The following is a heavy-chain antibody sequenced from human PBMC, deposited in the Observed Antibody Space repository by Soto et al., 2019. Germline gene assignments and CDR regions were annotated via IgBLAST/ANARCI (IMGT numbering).Heavy chain of an antibody. V-gene: IGHV3-23*01. Sequence: EVQLLESGGGLVQPGGSLRLSCAASGFTFSSYAMSWVRQAPGKGLEWVSAISGSGGSTYYADSVKGRFTISRDNSKNLLNLQMNSLRAEDTAVYYCAKDLGRLGADIVVAPAALNWFDPWGQGTLVTVSS. CDR3: AKDLGRLGADIVVAPAALNWFDP. J-gene: IGHJ5*02. CDR1: GFTFSSYA. CDR2: ISGSGGST. D-gene: IGHD2-2*01.